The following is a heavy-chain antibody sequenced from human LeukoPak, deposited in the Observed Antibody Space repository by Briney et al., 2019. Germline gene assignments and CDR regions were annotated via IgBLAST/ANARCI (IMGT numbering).Heavy chain of an antibody. D-gene: IGHD3-16*01. CDR2: IWFDGSNK. J-gene: IGHJ4*02. CDR3: TRIWGSYSDY. CDR1: GFTFSSHG. Sequence: GKSLRLSCAASGFTFSSHGMHWVRRAPGKGLEWVATIWFDGSNKYYADSVKGRFTISRDNSKNTLYLQMNSLRAEDTAVYYCTRIWGSYSDYWGQGTLVTVSS. V-gene: IGHV3-33*01.